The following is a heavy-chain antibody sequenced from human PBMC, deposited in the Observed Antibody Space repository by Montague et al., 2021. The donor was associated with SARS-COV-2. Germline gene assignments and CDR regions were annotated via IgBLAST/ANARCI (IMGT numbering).Heavy chain of an antibody. CDR3: ARGHLSVSMIVVVFTSASCYFDY. D-gene: IGHD3-22*01. J-gene: IGHJ4*02. CDR1: GGSFGDDH. V-gene: IGHV4-34*01. Sequence: SETLSLTCAVYGGSFGDDHWSWIRQPPGKGLEWIGDTKQSGSTNYNPSLKSRVTISVDTSKNQFSLKLTSVTAADTAVYFCARGHLSVSMIVVVFTSASCYFDYWGRGAQVTVSS. CDR2: TKQSGST.